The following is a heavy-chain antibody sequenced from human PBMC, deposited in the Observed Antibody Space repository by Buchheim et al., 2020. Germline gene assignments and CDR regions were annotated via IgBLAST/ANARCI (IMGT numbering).Heavy chain of an antibody. CDR2: ISYDGSNK. J-gene: IGHJ5*02. V-gene: IGHV3-30*04. CDR3: AREPDRSGYDT. Sequence: QVQLVESGGGVVQPGRSLRLSCAASGFTFSSYAMHWVRQAPGKGLEWVAVISYDGSNKYYADSVKGRFTISRDNSKNTLYLQMNSLRAEDTAVYYCAREPDRSGYDTWGQGTL. D-gene: IGHD5-12*01. CDR1: GFTFSSYA.